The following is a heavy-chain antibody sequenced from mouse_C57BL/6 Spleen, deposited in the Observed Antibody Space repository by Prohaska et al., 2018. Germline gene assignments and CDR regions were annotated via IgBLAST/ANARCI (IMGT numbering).Heavy chain of an antibody. Sequence: QVQLQQPGAELVKPGASVKLSCKASGYTFTSYWMQWVKQRPGPGLECIGDIDPSDSYTNYNQKFKGKATLTVDTSSRTGYMQLSSLTSEDSAVYYCERSWHYGSSYVIAYWGQGTLVTVSA. J-gene: IGHJ3*01. D-gene: IGHD1-1*01. CDR1: GYTFTSYW. V-gene: IGHV1-50*01. CDR2: IDPSDSYT. CDR3: ERSWHYGSSYVIAY.